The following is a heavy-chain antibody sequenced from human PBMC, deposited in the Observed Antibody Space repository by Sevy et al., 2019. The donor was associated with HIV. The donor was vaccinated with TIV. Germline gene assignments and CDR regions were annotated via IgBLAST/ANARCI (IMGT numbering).Heavy chain of an antibody. CDR1: GFTFSSYA. D-gene: IGHD3-22*01. Sequence: GGSLRLSCAASGFTFSSYAMSWVRQAPGKGLEWVAGIRGSGSSSYYAESVKGRFTISRDNSKNTVHLQMNSLRVEDTAVYYCAKESPGYNYDSSGNFDYWGQGTLVTVSS. CDR2: IRGSGSSS. V-gene: IGHV3-23*01. CDR3: AKESPGYNYDSSGNFDY. J-gene: IGHJ4*02.